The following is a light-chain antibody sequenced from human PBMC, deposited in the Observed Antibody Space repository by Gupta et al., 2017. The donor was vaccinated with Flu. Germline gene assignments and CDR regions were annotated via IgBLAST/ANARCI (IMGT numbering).Light chain of an antibody. Sequence: FFLPQPPPVSVSPGTTVTIPCTRNGGSITSNYVQWYQQRPGSSPSTLIYEDDQRPSGVPDRFSGSIDSSSNSAALTISGLKNEDEDDYYCHAYDSSHQVFGGGTKLTVL. CDR3: HAYDSSHQV. CDR2: EDD. V-gene: IGLV6-57*01. J-gene: IGLJ2*01. CDR1: GGSITSNY.